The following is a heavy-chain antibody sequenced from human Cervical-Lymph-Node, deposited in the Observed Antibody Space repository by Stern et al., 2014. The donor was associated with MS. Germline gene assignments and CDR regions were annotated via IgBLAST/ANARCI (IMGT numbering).Heavy chain of an antibody. Sequence: QVQLLQPGAEVKKPGASVKVSCKASGYTFTGDYMHWVRQAPGQGLEWMGWINPNSGGTKYAQKFQDRVSMTRDTSINTAYMELSRLRSGDTAVYYCARGSHYDVFTGYYKFVDNWGQGTLVTVSS. CDR1: GYTFTGDY. V-gene: IGHV1-2*02. D-gene: IGHD3-9*01. CDR2: INPNSGGT. J-gene: IGHJ4*02. CDR3: ARGSHYDVFTGYYKFVDN.